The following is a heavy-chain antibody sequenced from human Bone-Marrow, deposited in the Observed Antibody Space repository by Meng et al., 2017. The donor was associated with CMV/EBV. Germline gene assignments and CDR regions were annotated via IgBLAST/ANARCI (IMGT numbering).Heavy chain of an antibody. CDR2: IYTSGST. V-gene: IGHV4-4*07. CDR1: GGSISSYY. J-gene: IGHJ5*02. D-gene: IGHD3-9*01. Sequence: LHLAEPGPGLVKPSETLFLTCTVSGGSISSYYWSWIRQPAGKGLEWIGRIYTSGSTNYNPSLKSRVTMSVDTSKNQFSLKLSSVTAADTAVYYCARGSGYFDWLADWFDPWGQGTLVTVSS. CDR3: ARGSGYFDWLADWFDP.